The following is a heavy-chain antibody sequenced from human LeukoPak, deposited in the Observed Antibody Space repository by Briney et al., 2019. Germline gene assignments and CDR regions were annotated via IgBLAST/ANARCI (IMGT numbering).Heavy chain of an antibody. Sequence: SETLSLTCTVSGGSISSYYWGWIRQPPGKGLEWIGSIYYSGSTYYKPSLKSRVTISVDTSKNQFSLKVSSVTAADTAVYYCASLLMSARGPYFDYWGQGALVTVSS. D-gene: IGHD2-15*01. CDR1: GGSISSYY. V-gene: IGHV4-39*07. CDR2: IYYSGST. CDR3: ASLLMSARGPYFDY. J-gene: IGHJ4*02.